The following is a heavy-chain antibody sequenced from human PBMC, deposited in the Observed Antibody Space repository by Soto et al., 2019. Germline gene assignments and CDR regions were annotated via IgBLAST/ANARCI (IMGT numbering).Heavy chain of an antibody. J-gene: IGHJ5*02. V-gene: IGHV3-23*01. CDR3: AKDYDSGYDLYWFDP. Sequence: EVQLLESGGGLVQPGGSLRLSCAASGFTFSSYAMSWVRQAPGKGLEWVSAISGSGGSTYYADSVKGRFTISRDNSKNTLYLQRTSLRAEDTAVYYCAKDYDSGYDLYWFDPWGQGTLVTVSS. CDR2: ISGSGGST. CDR1: GFTFSSYA. D-gene: IGHD5-12*01.